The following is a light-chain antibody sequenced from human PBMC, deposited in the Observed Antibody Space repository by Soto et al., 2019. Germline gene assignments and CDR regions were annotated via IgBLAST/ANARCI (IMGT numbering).Light chain of an antibody. V-gene: IGKV3-15*01. J-gene: IGKJ5*01. CDR3: QQYNNLPS. CDR1: QTVSRN. Sequence: LVMPQSTATLSVSPGERATLSCRASQTVSRNLAWYQQRPGQAPRLLIYDISNRAAGVPARFSGSGSETEFTLTIRSLQSEDFAVYFCQQYNNLPSFGQGTRLEIK. CDR2: DIS.